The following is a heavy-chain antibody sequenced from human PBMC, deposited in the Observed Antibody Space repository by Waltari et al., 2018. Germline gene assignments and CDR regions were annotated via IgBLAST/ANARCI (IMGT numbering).Heavy chain of an antibody. CDR3: AKRRVVVIAIRSWSFHY. CDR1: GFTFSSYA. D-gene: IGHD2-21*01. Sequence: EVQLVESGGGLVQPGGSLRLSCAASGFTFSSYAMSWVRQAPGKGLEWVSAISGRGGSTYYADSVKGRFTISRDNSKNTLYLQMNSLRAEDTAVYYCAKRRVVVIAIRSWSFHYWGQGTLVTVSS. J-gene: IGHJ4*02. CDR2: ISGRGGST. V-gene: IGHV3-23*04.